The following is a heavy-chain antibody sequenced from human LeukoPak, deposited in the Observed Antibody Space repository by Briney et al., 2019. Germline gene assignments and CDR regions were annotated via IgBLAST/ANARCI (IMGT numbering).Heavy chain of an antibody. D-gene: IGHD6-19*01. CDR1: GFTFSTYA. CDR2: ISNDATKK. V-gene: IGHV3-30*18. J-gene: IGHJ4*02. Sequence: GRSLRLSCAASGFTFSTYAMHWVRQAPGKGLEWVAVISNDATKKYYADSVKGRSTISRDNSENTLYLQMNSLRAEDTAVYYCAKVRAPSGWFNSDYWGQGTLVTVSS. CDR3: AKVRAPSGWFNSDY.